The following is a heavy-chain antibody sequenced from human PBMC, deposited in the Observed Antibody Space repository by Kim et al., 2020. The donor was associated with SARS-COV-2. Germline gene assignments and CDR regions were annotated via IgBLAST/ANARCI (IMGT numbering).Heavy chain of an antibody. V-gene: IGHV3-48*02. CDR2: TI. J-gene: IGHJ4*02. CDR3: ARDHNGGFDY. Sequence: TIDTADSVKCRFTISRDNAKNSLYLQMNSLRDGDTAVYYCARDHNGGFDYWGPGTLVTVSS. D-gene: IGHD7-27*01.